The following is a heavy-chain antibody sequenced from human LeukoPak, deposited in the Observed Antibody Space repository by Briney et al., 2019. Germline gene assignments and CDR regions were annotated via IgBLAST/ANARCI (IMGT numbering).Heavy chain of an antibody. CDR1: GGTFNSYA. J-gene: IGHJ4*02. CDR3: ARGLTDIVVVPAATYFDY. D-gene: IGHD2-2*01. Sequence: SVKVSYKASGGTFNSYAISWVRQAPGQGLEWMGGIIPIFGTANYAQKFQGRVTITADKSTSTAYMELSSLRSEDTAVYYCARGLTDIVVVPAATYFDYWGQGTPVTVSS. CDR2: IIPIFGTA. V-gene: IGHV1-69*06.